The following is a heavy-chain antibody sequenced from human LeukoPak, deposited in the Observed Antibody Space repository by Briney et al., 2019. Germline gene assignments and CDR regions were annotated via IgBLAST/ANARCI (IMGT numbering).Heavy chain of an antibody. CDR2: IKEDGSEK. J-gene: IGHJ4*02. D-gene: IGHD3-10*01. V-gene: IGHV3-7*04. Sequence: GGSLRLSCAASGFTFSSYWMSWVRQAPGKGLEWVANIKEDGSEKYYVDSVKGRFTISRDNAKNSLSLQVNSLRAEDTAVYYCARVDPGSYLMFYYVDFWGQGTLVTVSS. CDR3: ARVDPGSYLMFYYVDF. CDR1: GFTFSSYW.